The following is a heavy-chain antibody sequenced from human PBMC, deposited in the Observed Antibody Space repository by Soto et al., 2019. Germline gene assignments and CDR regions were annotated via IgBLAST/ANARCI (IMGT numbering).Heavy chain of an antibody. J-gene: IGHJ5*02. Sequence: QVQLVQSGAEVKKPGSSVKVSCKASGGTFSSYAISWVRQAPGQGLEWMGGIIPIVGTANYAQKFQGRVTITADESTSTAYMELSSLRSEDTAVYYCARGPKGGVVAATSWFDPWGQGTLVTVSS. CDR1: GGTFSSYA. CDR3: ARGPKGGVVAATSWFDP. D-gene: IGHD2-15*01. CDR2: IIPIVGTA. V-gene: IGHV1-69*01.